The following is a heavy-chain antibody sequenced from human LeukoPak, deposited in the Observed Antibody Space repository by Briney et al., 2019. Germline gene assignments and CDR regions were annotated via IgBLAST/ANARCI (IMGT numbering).Heavy chain of an antibody. J-gene: IGHJ4*02. V-gene: IGHV3-23*01. CDR2: ISGSGGIT. D-gene: IGHD6-19*01. Sequence: GGSLRLSCAASGFTFITYAMNWVRQAPGKGLEWVSTISGSGGITYYADSVKGRFTLSRDNSKNTLYVQMNNLRAEDTAVYYCAKDGWGSTVTYYFDYSGQGTLVTVSS. CDR1: GFTFITYA. CDR3: AKDGWGSTVTYYFDY.